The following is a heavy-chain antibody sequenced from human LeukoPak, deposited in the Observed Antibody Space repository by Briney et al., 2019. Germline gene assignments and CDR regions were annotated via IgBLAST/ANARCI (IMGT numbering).Heavy chain of an antibody. CDR2: IYYSGST. Sequence: SETLSLTCTVSGGSISSSSYYWGWIRQPPGKGLEWIGSIYYSGSTYYNPSLKSRVTISVDTSKNQFSLKLSSVTAADTAVYYCARGGVMITFGGVILLWGQGTMVTVSS. J-gene: IGHJ3*01. D-gene: IGHD3-16*02. CDR3: ARGGVMITFGGVILL. CDR1: GGSISSSSYY. V-gene: IGHV4-39*01.